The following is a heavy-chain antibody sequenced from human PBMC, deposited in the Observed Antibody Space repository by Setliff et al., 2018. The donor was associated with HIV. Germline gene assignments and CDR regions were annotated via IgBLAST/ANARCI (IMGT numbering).Heavy chain of an antibody. CDR3: ARHGCSGGSCYSWDAFDI. CDR1: GYTFDKYY. V-gene: IGHV5-51*01. D-gene: IGHD2-15*01. J-gene: IGHJ3*02. CDR2: IYPADSYT. Sequence: LGESLKISCQGSGYTFDKYYIAWVRQMPGKGLEWMGLIYPADSYTTYSPAFEGHVTFSADKSNSTAYLQWSSLKASDTAMYYCARHGCSGGSCYSWDAFDIWGQGTMVTVSS.